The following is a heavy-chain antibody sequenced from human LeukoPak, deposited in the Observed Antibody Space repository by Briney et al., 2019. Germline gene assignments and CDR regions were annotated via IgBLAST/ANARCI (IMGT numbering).Heavy chain of an antibody. Sequence: GRSLRLSCAASGFTFDDYAMHWVRQAPGKGLEWVSGISWNSGSIGYADSVKGRFTISRDNSKNTLYLQMNSLRAEDTAIYYCAKDFYSSGKSIDYWGHGTLVTVSS. CDR2: ISWNSGSI. V-gene: IGHV3-9*01. D-gene: IGHD6-19*01. CDR1: GFTFDDYA. J-gene: IGHJ4*01. CDR3: AKDFYSSGKSIDY.